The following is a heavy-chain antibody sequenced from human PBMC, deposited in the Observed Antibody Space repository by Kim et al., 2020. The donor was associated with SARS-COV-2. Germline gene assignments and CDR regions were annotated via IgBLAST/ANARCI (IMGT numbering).Heavy chain of an antibody. V-gene: IGHV3-33*06. CDR3: AKEVLRYFDWLPRTDYGMDV. CDR1: GFTFSSYG. CDR2: IWYDGSNK. D-gene: IGHD3-9*01. J-gene: IGHJ6*02. Sequence: GSLRLSCAASGFTFSSYGMHWVRQAPGKGLEWVAVIWYDGSNKYYADSVKGRFTISRDNSKNTLYLHMNSLRAEDTAVYYCAKEVLRYFDWLPRTDYGMDVWGQGTTVTVSS.